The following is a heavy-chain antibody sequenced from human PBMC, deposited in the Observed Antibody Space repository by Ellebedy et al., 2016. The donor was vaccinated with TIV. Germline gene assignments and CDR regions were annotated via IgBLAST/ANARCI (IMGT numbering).Heavy chain of an antibody. CDR3: ARGGGSSWYVELDY. Sequence: ASVKVSCKASGYTFIGYYIHWVRQAPGQGLEWMGWINPNSGGTNYAQKFQGRVTMTRDTSISTAYMELSRLRSDDTAVYYCARGGGSSWYVELDYWGQGTLVTVSS. D-gene: IGHD6-13*01. J-gene: IGHJ4*02. CDR2: INPNSGGT. CDR1: GYTFIGYY. V-gene: IGHV1-2*02.